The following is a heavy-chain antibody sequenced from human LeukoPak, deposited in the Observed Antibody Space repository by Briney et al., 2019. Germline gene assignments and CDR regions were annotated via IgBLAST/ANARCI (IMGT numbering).Heavy chain of an antibody. Sequence: SETLSLTCTVSGGSISSYYWSWIRQPPGKGLEWIGYIYHGGSTNYNPSLKSRVTISVDTSKNQFSLNLTSVTAADTAVYYCARRGRSAAANFDYWGQGTLVTVSS. CDR2: IYHGGST. V-gene: IGHV4-59*08. CDR3: ARRGRSAAANFDY. CDR1: GGSISSYY. D-gene: IGHD6-13*01. J-gene: IGHJ4*02.